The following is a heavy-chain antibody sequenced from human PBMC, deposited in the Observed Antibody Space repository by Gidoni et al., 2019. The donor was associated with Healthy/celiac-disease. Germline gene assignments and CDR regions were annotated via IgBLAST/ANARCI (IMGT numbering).Heavy chain of an antibody. CDR3: ARMDYYDSSGDY. V-gene: IGHV3-33*01. CDR2: IWYDGSNK. CDR1: GFTFSSYG. Sequence: QVQLVESGGGVVHAGTFLRLSCAPYGFTFSSYGMHWVRQAPGTGLEWVAVIWYDGSNKYYADSVKGRFTISRDNSKNTLYLQMNSLRAEDTAVYYCARMDYYDSSGDYWGQGTLVTVSS. J-gene: IGHJ4*02. D-gene: IGHD3-22*01.